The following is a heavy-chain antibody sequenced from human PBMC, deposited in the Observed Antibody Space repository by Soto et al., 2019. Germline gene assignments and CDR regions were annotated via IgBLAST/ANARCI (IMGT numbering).Heavy chain of an antibody. D-gene: IGHD2-15*01. V-gene: IGHV3-23*01. J-gene: IGHJ4*02. CDR2: ISAGADGA. CDR3: ARDLWWYLH. Sequence: EVQLLESGGGLVQPGGALRLSCAASGFSFSSHAMSWVRQAPGKGLEWVSSISAGADGAYYADSVKGRFTISRANSNTTLDLQMNSVRAVDTAVYFCARDLWWYLHWGQGTLVTVSS. CDR1: GFSFSSHA.